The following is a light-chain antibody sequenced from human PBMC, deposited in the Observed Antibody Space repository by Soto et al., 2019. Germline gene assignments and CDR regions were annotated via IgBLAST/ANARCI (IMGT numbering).Light chain of an antibody. CDR3: QQYGSSGT. CDR2: GAS. V-gene: IGKV3-20*01. J-gene: IGKJ1*01. CDR1: QSVSSSY. Sequence: QSPGTLSLSPGERATLSCRASQSVSSSYLAWYQQQPGQAPRLLIYGASSRATGIPDRFSGSGSGTDFTLTISRLEPEDFAVYYCQQYGSSGTFGQGTKVDIK.